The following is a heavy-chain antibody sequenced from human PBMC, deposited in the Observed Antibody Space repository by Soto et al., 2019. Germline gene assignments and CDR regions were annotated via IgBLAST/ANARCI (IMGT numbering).Heavy chain of an antibody. D-gene: IGHD6-19*01. V-gene: IGHV1-24*01. CDR1: GYTLTELS. CDR3: ATDLYSSGLNFDY. J-gene: IGHJ4*02. Sequence: ASVKVSCKVSGYTLTELSMHWVRQAPGKGLEWMGGFDAEDGETIYAQKFQGRVTMTEDTSTDTAYMELSSLRSEDTAVYYCATDLYSSGLNFDYWGQGTLVTVSS. CDR2: FDAEDGET.